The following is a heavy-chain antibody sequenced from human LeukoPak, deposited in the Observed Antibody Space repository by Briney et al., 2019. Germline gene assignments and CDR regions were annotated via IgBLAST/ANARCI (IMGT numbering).Heavy chain of an antibody. D-gene: IGHD2-8*01. J-gene: IGHJ4*02. CDR1: GFTFDDYA. Sequence: GGSLRLSCAASGFTFDDYAMHWVRQAPGKGLEWVSVISGSGGRTHYADSVKGRFTISRDNYKNTLYLQMNSLRAEDTAIYYCAKGSLSLMGVFDYWGQGTLVTVSS. CDR3: AKGSLSLMGVFDY. CDR2: ISGSGGRT. V-gene: IGHV3-23*01.